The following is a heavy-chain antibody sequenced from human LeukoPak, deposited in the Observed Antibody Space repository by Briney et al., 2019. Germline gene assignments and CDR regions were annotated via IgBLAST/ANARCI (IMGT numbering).Heavy chain of an antibody. Sequence: SQTPSLTCAISGDSVSSSSAAWNWIRQSPSRGLEWLGRTYYRSRWYNDYAVSVKSRITIDPDTSKNQFSLQLNSATPEDTAVYYCARDLGTPKRCSGGSCYVTFLDYYYGMDVWGQGTTVTVSS. V-gene: IGHV6-1*01. J-gene: IGHJ6*02. D-gene: IGHD2-15*01. CDR2: TYYRSRWYN. CDR1: GDSVSSSSAA. CDR3: ARDLGTPKRCSGGSCYVTFLDYYYGMDV.